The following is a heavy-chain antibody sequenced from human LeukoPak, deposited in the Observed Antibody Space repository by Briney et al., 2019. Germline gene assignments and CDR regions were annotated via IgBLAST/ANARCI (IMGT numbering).Heavy chain of an antibody. CDR3: ARALTLYYYDSGSSEFDY. CDR1: GYTFTGYY. Sequence: ASVKVSCKASGYTFTGYYMHWVRLAPGQGLEWMGWINPDSGASTSAQKFQGRVTMTRDTSVSTAYMDLSRLRSDDTAVYYCARALTLYYYDSGSSEFDYWGQGTLVTVSS. J-gene: IGHJ4*02. D-gene: IGHD3-10*01. V-gene: IGHV1-2*02. CDR2: INPDSGAS.